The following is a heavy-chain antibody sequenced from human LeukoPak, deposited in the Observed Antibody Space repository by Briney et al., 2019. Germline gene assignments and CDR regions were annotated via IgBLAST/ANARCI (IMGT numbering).Heavy chain of an antibody. J-gene: IGHJ4*02. CDR2: ISGSGGST. CDR3: AKGRCSGGSCSGIFEY. D-gene: IGHD2-15*01. CDR1: GFTFSTYA. V-gene: IGHV3-23*01. Sequence: GSLRLSCVVSGFTFSTYAMHWVRQAPGKGLEWVSGISGSGGSTYYADSVKGRFTISRDNSKNTLYVQMNSLRAEDTAVYYCAKGRCSGGSCSGIFEYWGQGTLVTVSS.